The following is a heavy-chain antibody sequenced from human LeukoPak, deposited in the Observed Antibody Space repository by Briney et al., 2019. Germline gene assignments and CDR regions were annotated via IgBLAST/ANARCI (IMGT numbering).Heavy chain of an antibody. CDR3: ARGTYYDSSAYSGVRLFDY. Sequence: ASVTVSCEASGYTFTGYYMHWVRQAPGQGLEWMGWINPNSGRTNYAQKFQGRVTMTGDTSISTAYMELTRLTSDDTAVYYCARGTYYDSSAYSGVRLFDYWGQGTLVTVSS. CDR2: INPNSGRT. V-gene: IGHV1-2*02. J-gene: IGHJ4*02. D-gene: IGHD3-22*01. CDR1: GYTFTGYY.